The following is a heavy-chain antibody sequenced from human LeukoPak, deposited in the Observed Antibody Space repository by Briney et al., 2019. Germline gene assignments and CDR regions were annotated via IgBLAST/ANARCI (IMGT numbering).Heavy chain of an antibody. Sequence: SETLSLTCTVSGGSISSYHWSWIRQPPGKGLECIGFIYYSGSTNYNPSLKSRVTISVDTSKNQFSLKLSSVTAADTAVYYCARDRFYYDSSGPDGPYFDYWGQGTLVTVSS. D-gene: IGHD3-22*01. CDR2: IYYSGST. V-gene: IGHV4-59*12. CDR3: ARDRFYYDSSGPDGPYFDY. CDR1: GGSISSYH. J-gene: IGHJ4*02.